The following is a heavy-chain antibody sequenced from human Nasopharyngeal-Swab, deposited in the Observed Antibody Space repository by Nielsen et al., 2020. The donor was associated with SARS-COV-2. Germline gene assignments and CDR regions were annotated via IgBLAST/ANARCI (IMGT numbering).Heavy chain of an antibody. CDR3: AKGPGYCSSTSCARKAYFDY. D-gene: IGHD2-2*03. CDR2: ISGSGGST. V-gene: IGHV3-23*01. Sequence: GESLKISCAASGFTFSSYAMSWVRQAPGEGLEWVSAISGSGGSTYYADSVKGRFTISRDNSKNTLYLQMNSLRAEDTAVYYCAKGPGYCSSTSCARKAYFDYWGQGTLVTVSS. CDR1: GFTFSSYA. J-gene: IGHJ4*02.